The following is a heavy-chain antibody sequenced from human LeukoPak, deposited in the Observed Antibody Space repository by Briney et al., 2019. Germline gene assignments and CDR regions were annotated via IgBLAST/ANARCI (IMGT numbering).Heavy chain of an antibody. V-gene: IGHV3-23*01. CDR1: GFTFSSYA. J-gene: IGHJ4*02. CDR3: AIPPSGSYSH. D-gene: IGHD1-26*01. CDR2: ISGSGGST. Sequence: PGGSLRLSCAASGFTFSSYAMSWVRQAPGKGLEWVSAISGSGGSTCYADSVKGRFTISRDNSKNTLYLQMNSLRAEDTAVYYCAIPPSGSYSHWGQGTLVTVSS.